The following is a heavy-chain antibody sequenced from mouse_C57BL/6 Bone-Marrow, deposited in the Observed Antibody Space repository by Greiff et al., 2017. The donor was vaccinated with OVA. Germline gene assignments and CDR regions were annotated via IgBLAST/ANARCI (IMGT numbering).Heavy chain of an antibody. J-gene: IGHJ1*03. CDR3: ARRLIYDSNYPYCYFDV. CDR1: GYTFTSYW. Sequence: VQLQQPGAELVMPGASVKLSCKASGYTFTSYWMHWVKQRPGQGLEWIGEIDPSDSYTNYNQKFKGKSTLTVDKSSSTAYMQLSSLTSEDSAVYYCARRLIYDSNYPYCYFDVWGTGTTVTVSS. V-gene: IGHV1-69*01. CDR2: IDPSDSYT. D-gene: IGHD2-5*01.